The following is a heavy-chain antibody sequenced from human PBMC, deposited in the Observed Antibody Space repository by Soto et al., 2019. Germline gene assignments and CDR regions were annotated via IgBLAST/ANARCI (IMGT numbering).Heavy chain of an antibody. Sequence: QVQLVESGGGVVQPGRSLRLSCAASGFTFSNYGMHWVRQAPGKGLEWVAVISYDGSNKYCADSVKGRFTFSRDNSKNTLYVQMNSLRAEDTAVYYCAKDLAVAGTGGNAFDIWGPGTTVTVSS. CDR1: GFTFSNYG. D-gene: IGHD6-19*01. V-gene: IGHV3-30*18. CDR2: ISYDGSNK. CDR3: AKDLAVAGTGGNAFDI. J-gene: IGHJ3*02.